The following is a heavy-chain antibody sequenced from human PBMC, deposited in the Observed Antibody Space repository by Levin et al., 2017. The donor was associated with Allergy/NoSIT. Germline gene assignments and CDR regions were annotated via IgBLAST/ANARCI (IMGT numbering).Heavy chain of an antibody. CDR1: GFTFSSYS. D-gene: IGHD3-9*01. CDR3: ARSRRNDILTGYYRIGVTDI. J-gene: IGHJ3*02. V-gene: IGHV3-48*01. Sequence: GESLKISCAASGFTFSSYSMNWVRQAPGKGLEWVSYISSSSSTIYYADSVKGRFTISRDNAKNSLYLQMNSLRAEDTAVYYCARSRRNDILTGYYRIGVTDIWGQGTMVTVSS. CDR2: ISSSSSTI.